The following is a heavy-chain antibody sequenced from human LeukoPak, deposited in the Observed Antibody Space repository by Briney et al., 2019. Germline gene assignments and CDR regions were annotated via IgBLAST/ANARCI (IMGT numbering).Heavy chain of an antibody. V-gene: IGHV3-30*18. D-gene: IGHD5-12*01. Sequence: GGSLRLSCAATGFTFTTYPMHWVRQAPGKGLGWVAVISHDESYIYYADSVKGRFTISRDTSKNTLYLQMNDMRAEDTSIYYCAKTMWPSGGGETFDYWGQGTLVTVSS. J-gene: IGHJ4*02. CDR2: ISHDESYI. CDR3: AKTMWPSGGGETFDY. CDR1: GFTFTTYP.